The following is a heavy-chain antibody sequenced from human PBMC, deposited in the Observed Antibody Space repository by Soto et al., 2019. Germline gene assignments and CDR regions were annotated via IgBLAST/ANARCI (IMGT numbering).Heavy chain of an antibody. CDR1: GFTFSSYG. CDR3: AKERSSSSWYQGRYYYGMDV. D-gene: IGHD6-13*01. CDR2: ISYDGSNK. Sequence: PGGSLRLSCAASGFTFSSYGMHWVRQAPGKGLEWVAVISYDGSNKYYADSVKGRFTISRDNSKNTLYPQMNSLRAEDTAVYYCAKERSSSSWYQGRYYYGMDVWGQGTTVTVSS. V-gene: IGHV3-30*18. J-gene: IGHJ6*02.